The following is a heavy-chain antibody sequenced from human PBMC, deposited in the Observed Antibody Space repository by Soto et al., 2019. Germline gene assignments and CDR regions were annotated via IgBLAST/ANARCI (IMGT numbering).Heavy chain of an antibody. D-gene: IGHD3-22*01. J-gene: IGHJ4*02. CDR1: GYSFNNNW. CDR3: ERRDSSGFPDY. CDR2: IHPGDSDS. V-gene: IGHV5-51*01. Sequence: GESLKISCNGSGYSFNNNWIGWVRQMPGKGLEWMGIIHPGDSDSRYSPSFQGQVTMSVDKSINTAYLQWSSLKASDTAMYYCERRDSSGFPDYWVQGTLVTVSS.